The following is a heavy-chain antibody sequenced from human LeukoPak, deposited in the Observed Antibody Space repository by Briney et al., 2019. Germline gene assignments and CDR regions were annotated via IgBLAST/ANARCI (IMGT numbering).Heavy chain of an antibody. CDR3: ASWLRLRLYGMDV. CDR2: INHSGST. Sequence: SETLSLTCAVYGGSFSGYYWSWIRQPPGKGLEWIGEINHSGSTNYNPSLKSRVTISVDTSKNQFSLKLSSVTAADTAVYYCASWLRLRLYGMDVWGQGTTVTVSS. J-gene: IGHJ6*02. D-gene: IGHD5-12*01. V-gene: IGHV4-34*01. CDR1: GGSFSGYY.